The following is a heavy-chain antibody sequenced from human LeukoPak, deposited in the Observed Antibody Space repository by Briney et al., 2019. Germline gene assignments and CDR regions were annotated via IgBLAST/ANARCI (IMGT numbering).Heavy chain of an antibody. J-gene: IGHJ4*02. V-gene: IGHV3-21*01. Sequence: GGSLRLSCAASGFTFSSYSMNWVRQAPGKGLEWVSSISSSSSYIYYADSVKGRFTISRDKAKNSLYLQMNSLRAEDTAIYYCAREGMVATFDYWGQGTLVTVSS. D-gene: IGHD5-12*01. CDR3: AREGMVATFDY. CDR2: ISSSSSYI. CDR1: GFTFSSYS.